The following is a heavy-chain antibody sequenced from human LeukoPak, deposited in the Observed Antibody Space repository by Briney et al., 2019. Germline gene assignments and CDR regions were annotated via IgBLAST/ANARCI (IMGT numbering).Heavy chain of an antibody. CDR3: ARAPPFLCSSTSCSTYYYYYMDV. CDR1: GYTFTSYD. Sequence: ASVKVSCKASGYTFTSYDINWVRQATGQGLEWMGWMNPNSGNTGYAQKFQGRVTMTRNTSISTAYMELSSLRSEDTAVYYCARAPPFLCSSTSCSTYYYYYMDVWGKGTTVTVSS. V-gene: IGHV1-8*01. CDR2: MNPNSGNT. D-gene: IGHD2-2*02. J-gene: IGHJ6*03.